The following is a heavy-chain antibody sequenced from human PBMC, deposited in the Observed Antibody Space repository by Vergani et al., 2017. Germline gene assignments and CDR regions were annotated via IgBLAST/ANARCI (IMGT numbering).Heavy chain of an antibody. J-gene: IGHJ4*02. V-gene: IGHV4-61*02. Sequence: QVQLQESGPGLVKPSQTLSLTCTVSGGSISSGSYYWSWIRQPAGKGLEWIGRIYTSGSTNYNPSLKSRVTISVDTSKNQFSLKLSSVTAADTAVYYCAGGGLGGSSTTDYWGQGTLVTVSS. D-gene: IGHD6-6*01. CDR1: GGSISSGSYY. CDR2: IYTSGST. CDR3: AGGGLGGSSTTDY.